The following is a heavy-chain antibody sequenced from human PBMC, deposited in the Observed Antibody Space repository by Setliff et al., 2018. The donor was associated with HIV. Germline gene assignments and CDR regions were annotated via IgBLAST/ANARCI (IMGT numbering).Heavy chain of an antibody. J-gene: IGHJ4*02. V-gene: IGHV3-30-3*01. CDR2: ISDDGNNT. Sequence: GGSLRLSCAASGFTFSSYRIHWVRQAPGKGLECVAVISDDGNNTYHADSVKGRFTISRDNTRSTLYLQMNRLRVEDTAVYYCVRGPQFRPHWGQGTLGTVPQ. CDR3: VRGPQFRPH. CDR1: GFTFSSYR.